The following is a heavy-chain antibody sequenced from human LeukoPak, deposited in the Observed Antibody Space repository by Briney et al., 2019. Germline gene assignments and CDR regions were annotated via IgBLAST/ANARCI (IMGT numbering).Heavy chain of an antibody. CDR1: GGSISSYY. V-gene: IGHV4-4*07. Sequence: SETLSLTCTVSGGSISSYYWSWIRQPAGKGLEWIGRIYTSGSTNYNPSLKSRVTMSVDTSKNQFSLKLSSVTAADTAVYYCARDWPAGTAGWFDPWGQGTLVIVSS. D-gene: IGHD6-19*01. J-gene: IGHJ5*02. CDR3: ARDWPAGTAGWFDP. CDR2: IYTSGST.